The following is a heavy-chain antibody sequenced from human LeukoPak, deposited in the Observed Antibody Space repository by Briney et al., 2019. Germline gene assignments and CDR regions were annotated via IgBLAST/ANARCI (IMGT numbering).Heavy chain of an antibody. Sequence: GGSLRLSCAASGNYWMHWVRQAPGRGLVWVSHINSDGSWTSYADSVKGRFTISKDNAKNTVYLQMNTLRAEDTAVYYCARASSSDSDVLDWFDPWGQGTLVTVSS. J-gene: IGHJ5*02. CDR1: GNYW. V-gene: IGHV3-74*01. CDR3: ARASSSDSDVLDWFDP. D-gene: IGHD6-13*01. CDR2: INSDGSWT.